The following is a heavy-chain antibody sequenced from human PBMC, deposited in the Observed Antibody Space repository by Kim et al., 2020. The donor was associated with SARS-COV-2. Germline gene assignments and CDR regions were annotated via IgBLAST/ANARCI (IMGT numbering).Heavy chain of an antibody. CDR3: ARLVASGESGYSPYYMDA. V-gene: IGHV3-73*01. D-gene: IGHD2-15*01. Sequence: GGSLRLSCAASGFDFSGSVIHWVRQASGQGLEWIGRISSKSRNYATGYAATVRGRFTLSRDDANKTAFLQMNSLRVEDTAVYYCARLVASGESGYSPYYMDAWGKGTPVTVSS. J-gene: IGHJ6*03. CDR2: ISSKSRNYAT. CDR1: GFDFSGSV.